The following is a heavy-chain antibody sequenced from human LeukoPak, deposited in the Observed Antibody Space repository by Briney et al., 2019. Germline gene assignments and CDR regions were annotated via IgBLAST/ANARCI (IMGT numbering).Heavy chain of an antibody. J-gene: IGHJ5*02. V-gene: IGHV1-18*01. CDR1: GYTFTSYG. Sequence: GASVKVSCKASGYTFTSYGISWVRQAPGQGLEWMGWISAYNGNTNYAQKLQGRVTMTTDTSTSPAYMELRSLRSDDTAVYYCARGLGGIAARRSIFRFDPWGQGTLVTVSS. CDR3: ARGLGGIAARRSIFRFDP. CDR2: ISAYNGNT. D-gene: IGHD6-6*01.